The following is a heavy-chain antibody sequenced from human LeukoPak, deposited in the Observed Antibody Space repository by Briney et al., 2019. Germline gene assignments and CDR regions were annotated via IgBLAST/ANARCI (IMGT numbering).Heavy chain of an antibody. J-gene: IGHJ4*02. CDR2: ISRGSSHI. V-gene: IGHV3-21*01. D-gene: IGHD3-3*01. CDR3: ARVPNFWSGYYVDY. Sequence: GGSLRLSCAASGFNLSTYGFNWVRQAPGEGLEWVSSISRGSSHIYYGDSVKGRFTISRDNAKNSLYLQMNSLRAEHTAVYYCARVPNFWSGYYVDYWGQGTLVTVSS. CDR1: GFNLSTYG.